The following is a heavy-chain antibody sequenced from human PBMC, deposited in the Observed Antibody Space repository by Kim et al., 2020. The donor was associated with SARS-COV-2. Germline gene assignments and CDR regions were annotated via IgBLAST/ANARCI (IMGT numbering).Heavy chain of an antibody. Sequence: SETLSLTCTVSGGSISSSSYYWGWIRQPPGKGLEWIGSIYYSGSTYYNPSLKSRVTISVDTSKNQFSLKRSSVTAADTAVYYCARLQTIFGVVDRDYWGQGTLVTVSS. CDR1: GGSISSSSYY. J-gene: IGHJ4*02. V-gene: IGHV4-39*01. D-gene: IGHD3-3*01. CDR3: ARLQTIFGVVDRDY. CDR2: IYYSGST.